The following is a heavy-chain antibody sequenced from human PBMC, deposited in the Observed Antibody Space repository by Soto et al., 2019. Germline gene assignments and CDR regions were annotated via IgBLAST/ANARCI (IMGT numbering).Heavy chain of an antibody. J-gene: IGHJ4*02. D-gene: IGHD6-19*01. CDR3: AREGGSGWYGGGGFDY. V-gene: IGHV1-18*04. Sequence: QVQLVQSGAEVKKPGASVKVSCKASGYTFTSYGISWVRQAPGQGLEWMGWISAYNGNTNYAQKLQGRVTMTTDTSTRTAYMELRSLGSDDTAVYYCAREGGSGWYGGGGFDYWGQGTLVTVSS. CDR2: ISAYNGNT. CDR1: GYTFTSYG.